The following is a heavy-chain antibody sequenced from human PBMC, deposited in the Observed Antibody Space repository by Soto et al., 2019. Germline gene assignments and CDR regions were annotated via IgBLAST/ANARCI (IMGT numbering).Heavy chain of an antibody. CDR3: ARADPRHCSGGSCYSGRDY. V-gene: IGHV4-34*01. CDR2: INHSGIT. J-gene: IGHJ4*02. CDR1: GGSFSGYY. Sequence: QVQLQQWGAGLLKPSETLSLTCAVYGGSFSGYYWSWIRQPPGKGLEWIGEINHSGITNYNPTLKSRVPQSVDTSETQFSLKLTSVTAADTAVYYCARADPRHCSGGSCYSGRDYWGPGTPVTVSS. D-gene: IGHD2-15*01.